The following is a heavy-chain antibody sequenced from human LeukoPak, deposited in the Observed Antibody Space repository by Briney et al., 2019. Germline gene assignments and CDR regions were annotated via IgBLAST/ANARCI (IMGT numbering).Heavy chain of an antibody. CDR1: GYTFTSYA. CDR2: INTNTGNP. Sequence: ASVKVSCKASGYTFTSYAMNWVRQAPGQGLEWMGWINTNTGNPTYAQGFTGRFVFSLDTSVSTAYLQISSLKADDTAVYYCARVQPDYGDYVALDYWGQGTLVTVSS. D-gene: IGHD4-17*01. J-gene: IGHJ4*02. V-gene: IGHV7-4-1*02. CDR3: ARVQPDYGDYVALDY.